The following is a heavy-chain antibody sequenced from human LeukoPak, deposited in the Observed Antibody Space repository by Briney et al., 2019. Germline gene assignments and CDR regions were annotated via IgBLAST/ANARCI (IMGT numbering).Heavy chain of an antibody. CDR3: ARGGRTVTYFDS. CDR1: GYSITSGYY. CDR2: LYNGGTN. J-gene: IGHJ4*02. D-gene: IGHD4-11*01. V-gene: IGHV4-38-2*02. Sequence: SETLSLTCTVSGYSITSGYYWGWVRQSPGKGLEWIGSLYNGGTNGYNPSLRGRVTISMDTSKNQFSLKVISVTAADTAVYYCARGGRTVTYFDSWGQGTLVTVSS.